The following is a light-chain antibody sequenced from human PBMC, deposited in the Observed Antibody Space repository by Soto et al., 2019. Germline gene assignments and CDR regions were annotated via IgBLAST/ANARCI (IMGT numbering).Light chain of an antibody. CDR3: QQRSNWPPIT. J-gene: IGKJ5*01. Sequence: EIVMTQSPATLSVSPGERVTLSCRASESISSYLAWYQQKPGQAPRLLIYDASNRATGIPARFSGSGSGTDFTLTISSLEPEDFAVYYCQQRSNWPPITFGQGTRLEI. V-gene: IGKV3-11*01. CDR1: ESISSY. CDR2: DAS.